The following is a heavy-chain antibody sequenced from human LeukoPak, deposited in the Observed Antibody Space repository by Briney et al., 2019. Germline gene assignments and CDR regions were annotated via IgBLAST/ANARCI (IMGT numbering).Heavy chain of an antibody. J-gene: IGHJ4*02. D-gene: IGHD3-16*01. CDR3: ARLRPWGSKYYFDY. Sequence: SETLSLTCTVSGXSISSYYWSWIRQPPGKGLEWIGSIYYSGSTYYNPSLQSRVTISVDTSKNQFSLKVSSVTAADTAVYYCARLRPWGSKYYFDYWGQGILVTVSS. CDR1: GXSISSYY. CDR2: IYYSGST. V-gene: IGHV4-59*05.